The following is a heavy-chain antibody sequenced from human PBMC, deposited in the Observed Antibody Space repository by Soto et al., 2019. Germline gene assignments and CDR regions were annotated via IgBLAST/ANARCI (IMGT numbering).Heavy chain of an antibody. V-gene: IGHV4-39*01. CDR1: GGPISSSSYY. CDR3: ARHRGIGVVVPAAIPHFDY. J-gene: IGHJ4*02. D-gene: IGHD2-2*01. Sequence: SETLSLTCTVSGGPISSSSYYWGWIRQPPGKGLEWIGSIYYSGSTYYNPSLKSRVTISVDTSKNQFSLKLSSVTAADTAVYYCARHRGIGVVVPAAIPHFDYWGQGTLVTVSS. CDR2: IYYSGST.